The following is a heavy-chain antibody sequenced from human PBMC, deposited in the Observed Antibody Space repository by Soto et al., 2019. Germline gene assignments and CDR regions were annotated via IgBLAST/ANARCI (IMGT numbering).Heavy chain of an antibody. CDR2: INAGNGNT. J-gene: IGHJ4*02. D-gene: IGHD6-13*01. CDR3: ARFGVSIAAAGPNDDY. V-gene: IGHV1-3*01. CDR1: GYTFTSYA. Sequence: ASVKVSCKASGYTFTSYAMHWVRQAPGQRLEWMGWINAGNGNTKYSQKFQGRVTITRDTSASTAYMELSSLRSEDTAVYYCARFGVSIAAAGPNDDYWGQGTLVTFSS.